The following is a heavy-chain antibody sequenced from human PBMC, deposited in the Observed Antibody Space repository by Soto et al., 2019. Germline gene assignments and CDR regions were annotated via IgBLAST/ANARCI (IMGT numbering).Heavy chain of an antibody. CDR1: GFSLSNARMG. D-gene: IGHD6-13*01. V-gene: IGHV2-26*01. Sequence: QVTLKESGPVLVKPTETLTLTCTVSGFSLSNARMGVSWIRQPPGKALEWLAHIFSNDEKSYSTSLKSRLTISKDTSKSQVVLTMTNMDPVDTATYYCARILEGIAAADNYYYYMDVWGKGTTVTVSS. CDR3: ARILEGIAAADNYYYYMDV. J-gene: IGHJ6*03. CDR2: IFSNDEK.